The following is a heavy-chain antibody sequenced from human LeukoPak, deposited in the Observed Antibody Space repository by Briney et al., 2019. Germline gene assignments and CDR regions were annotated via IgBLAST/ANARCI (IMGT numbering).Heavy chain of an antibody. V-gene: IGHV3-20*04. CDR2: INWNGGST. J-gene: IGHJ4*02. CDR3: ARDRGSGWYFDY. D-gene: IGHD6-19*01. Sequence: PGGSLRLSCAASGFTFDDYGMSWVRQAPGKGLEWVSGINWNGGSTGYADSVRGRYTISRDNAKNSLYLQMNSLRAEDTAVYYCARDRGSGWYFDYWGQGTLVTVSS. CDR1: GFTFDDYG.